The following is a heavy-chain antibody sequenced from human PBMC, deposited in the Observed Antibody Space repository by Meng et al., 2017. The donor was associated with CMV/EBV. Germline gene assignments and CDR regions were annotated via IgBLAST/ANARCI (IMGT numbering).Heavy chain of an antibody. D-gene: IGHD6-6*01. CDR3: ARFPYSSSLGICYFDY. CDR1: GYTFTSYY. J-gene: IGHJ4*02. Sequence: ASVKVSCKASGYTFTSYYMHWVRQAPGQGLEWMGIINPSGGSTSYAQKFQGRVTMTRDTSTSTVYMELSSLRSEDTAVYYCARFPYSSSLGICYFDYWGQGTLVTVSS. CDR2: INPSGGST. V-gene: IGHV1-46*01.